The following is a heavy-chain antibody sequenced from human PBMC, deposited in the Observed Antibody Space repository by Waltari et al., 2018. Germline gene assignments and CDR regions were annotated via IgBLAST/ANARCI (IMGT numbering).Heavy chain of an antibody. CDR1: GYTFTSYA. CDR3: ARDRGIAAANYYYYGMDV. Sequence: QVQLVQSGAEVKKPGASVKVSCKASGYTFTSYAMHWVRQAPGQRLEWMGWINPCNGNTKYSQKFQGRVTITRDTSASTAYMELSSLRSEDTAVYYCARDRGIAAANYYYYGMDVWGQGTTVTVSS. V-gene: IGHV1-3*01. J-gene: IGHJ6*02. D-gene: IGHD6-13*01. CDR2: INPCNGNT.